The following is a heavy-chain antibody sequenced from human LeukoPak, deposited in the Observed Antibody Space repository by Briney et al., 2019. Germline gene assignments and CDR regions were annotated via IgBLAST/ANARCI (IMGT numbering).Heavy chain of an antibody. D-gene: IGHD4-17*01. CDR2: ISAYNGNT. V-gene: IGHV1-18*01. J-gene: IGHJ4*02. Sequence: ASVKVSCKASGYTFTSYGISWVRPAPGQGLERRGWISAYNGNTNYAQKLQGRVTMTTDTSTSTAYMELRSLRSDDTAVYYCARATTLYGDPEVWGQGTLVTVSS. CDR1: GYTFTSYG. CDR3: ARATTLYGDPEV.